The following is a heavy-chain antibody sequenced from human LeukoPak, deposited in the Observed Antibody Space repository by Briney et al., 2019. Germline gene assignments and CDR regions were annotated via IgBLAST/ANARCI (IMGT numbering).Heavy chain of an antibody. V-gene: IGHV3-30*18. J-gene: IGHJ4*02. CDR2: ISYGGSNK. CDR1: GFTFSSYG. D-gene: IGHD3-22*01. CDR3: AKVRIPYSSGYYYFDY. Sequence: GGSLRLSCAASGFTFSSYGMHWVRQAPGKGLEWVAVISYGGSNKYYADSVKGRFTISRDNSKNTLYLQMNSLRAEDRAVYYCAKVRIPYSSGYYYFDYWGQGTLVTVSS.